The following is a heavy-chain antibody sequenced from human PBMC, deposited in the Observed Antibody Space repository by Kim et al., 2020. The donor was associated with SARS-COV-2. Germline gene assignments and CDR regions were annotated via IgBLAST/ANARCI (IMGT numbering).Heavy chain of an antibody. J-gene: IGHJ4*02. CDR2: ISYDGSNK. Sequence: GGSLRLSCAASGFTFSTYTMHWVRQAPGKGLEWVAVISYDGSNKYYADSVKGRFTISRDNSKNTLYLQMNSLRAEDTAMYYCASGLVGATTTFLYYWGQG. D-gene: IGHD1-26*01. V-gene: IGHV3-30-3*01. CDR3: ASGLVGATTTFLYY. CDR1: GFTFSTYT.